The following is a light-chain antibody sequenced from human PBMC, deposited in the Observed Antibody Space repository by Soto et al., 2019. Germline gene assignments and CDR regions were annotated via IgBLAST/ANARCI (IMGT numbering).Light chain of an antibody. Sequence: VLTQSSSASASLGSSVKLTCTLSSGHSSYIIAWHQQQPGKAPRYLMKLEGSGNYNKGSGVPDRFSGSSSGADRYLSISNLQSEDEADYYCETWDSNTRVFGGGTKLTVL. J-gene: IGLJ3*02. CDR3: ETWDSNTRV. CDR1: SGHSSYI. CDR2: LEGSGNY. V-gene: IGLV4-60*03.